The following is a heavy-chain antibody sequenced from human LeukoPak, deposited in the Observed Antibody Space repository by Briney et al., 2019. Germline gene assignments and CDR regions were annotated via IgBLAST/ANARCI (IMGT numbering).Heavy chain of an antibody. V-gene: IGHV4-4*07. CDR3: ARDQGLYQLPAFDI. J-gene: IGHJ3*02. D-gene: IGHD2-2*01. Sequence: PSETLSLTCTVPGGSISSYYWSWIRQPAGKGLEWIGRIYTSGSTNYNPSLKSRVTMSVDTSKNQFSLKLSSVTAADTAVYYCARDQGLYQLPAFDIWGQGTMVTVSS. CDR1: GGSISSYY. CDR2: IYTSGST.